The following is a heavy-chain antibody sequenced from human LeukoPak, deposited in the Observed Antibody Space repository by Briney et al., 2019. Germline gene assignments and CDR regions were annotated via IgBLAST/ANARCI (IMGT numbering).Heavy chain of an antibody. CDR2: IYYSGST. D-gene: IGHD6-19*01. CDR1: GGSISSYY. CDR3: ATTPIIAVAGTEDY. J-gene: IGHJ4*02. Sequence: PSETLSLTCTVSGGSISSYYWSWIRQPPGKGLEWIGYIYYSGSTNYNPSLKSRVTISVDTSKNQFSLKLSSVTAADTAVYYCATTPIIAVAGTEDYWGQGTLVTVSS. V-gene: IGHV4-59*01.